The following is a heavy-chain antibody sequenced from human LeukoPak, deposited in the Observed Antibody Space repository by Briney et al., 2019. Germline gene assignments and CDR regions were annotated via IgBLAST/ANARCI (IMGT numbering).Heavy chain of an antibody. V-gene: IGHV4-59*01. CDR2: IYYSGST. CDR1: GGSIRSYY. CDR3: ASKYYYDSSGYSFDY. D-gene: IGHD3-22*01. Sequence: KPSETLSLTCTVSGGSIRSYYWSWIRQPPGKGLEWIGYIYYSGSTNYNPSLKSRVSISVDTSKNQFSLKLSSVTAADTAVYYCASKYYYDSSGYSFDYWGQGTLVTVSS. J-gene: IGHJ4*02.